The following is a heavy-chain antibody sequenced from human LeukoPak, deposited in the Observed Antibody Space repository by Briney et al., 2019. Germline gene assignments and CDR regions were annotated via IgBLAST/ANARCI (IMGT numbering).Heavy chain of an antibody. CDR2: INHSGST. CDR1: GGSFSGYY. CDR3: ARGRNRITMVRGVIIPYSFDY. Sequence: SETLSLTCAVYGGSFSGYYWSWIRQPPGKGLEWIGEINHSGSTNYNPSLKSRVTISVDTSKNQFSLKMSSVTAADTAVYYCARGRNRITMVRGVIIPYSFDYWRQGTLVTVSS. J-gene: IGHJ4*02. V-gene: IGHV4-34*01. D-gene: IGHD3-10*01.